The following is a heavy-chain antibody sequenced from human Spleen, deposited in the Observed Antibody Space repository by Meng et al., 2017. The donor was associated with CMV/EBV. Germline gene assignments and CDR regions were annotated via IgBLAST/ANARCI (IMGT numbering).Heavy chain of an antibody. D-gene: IGHD5-18*01. CDR3: AREPPNSYGVSYYYGMDV. V-gene: IGHV3-53*01. J-gene: IGHJ6*02. CDR1: GFIVSGNY. CDR2: IYSGGST. Sequence: GRSLRLSCAASGFIVSGNYMSWVRQAPGKGLEWASVIYSGGSTYYADSVKGRFTISRDTSKNTLYLQMNSLRAEDTAVYYCAREPPNSYGVSYYYGMDVWGQGTTVTVSS.